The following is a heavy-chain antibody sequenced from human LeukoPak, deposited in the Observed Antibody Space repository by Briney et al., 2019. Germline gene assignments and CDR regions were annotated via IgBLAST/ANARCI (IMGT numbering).Heavy chain of an antibody. CDR1: GGTFSSYA. V-gene: IGHV1-69*04. CDR3: ARAPPTYYYGSGSYYSANWFDP. D-gene: IGHD3-10*01. J-gene: IGHJ5*02. Sequence: ASVKVSCKASGGTFSSYAISWVRQAPGQGLEWMGRIIPILGIANYAQRFRGRVTITADKSTSTAYMELSSLRSEDTAVYYCARAPPTYYYGSGSYYSANWFDPWGQGTLVTVSS. CDR2: IIPILGIA.